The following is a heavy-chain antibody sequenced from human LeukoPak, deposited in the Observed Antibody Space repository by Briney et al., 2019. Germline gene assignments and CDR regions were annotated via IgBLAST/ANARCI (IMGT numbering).Heavy chain of an antibody. V-gene: IGHV3-7*01. J-gene: IGHJ4*02. CDR2: INQDGGGR. D-gene: IGHD3-3*01. CDR3: ARYGPNDSPCDY. Sequence: GGSLRLSCAASGFTFTSYWMTWVRQAPGKGLEWVANINQDGGGRYYVDSVKGRFTISRDNAKNSVHLQMNSLRAEDTGVYYCARYGPNDSPCDYWGQGTLVTVSS. CDR1: GFTFTSYW.